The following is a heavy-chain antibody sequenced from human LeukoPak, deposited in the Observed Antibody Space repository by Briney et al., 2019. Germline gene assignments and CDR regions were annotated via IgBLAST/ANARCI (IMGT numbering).Heavy chain of an antibody. CDR3: ARPTAQGSYGYGGFDH. Sequence: PSETLSLTCTVSGGSISSSSYYWGWIRQPPGKGLEWIGSIYYSGSTYYNPSLKSRVTMSVDTSKNQFSLKLSSVTAADTAVYYCARPTAQGSYGYGGFDHWGQGTLVTVSS. CDR2: IYYSGST. V-gene: IGHV4-39*01. D-gene: IGHD5-18*01. J-gene: IGHJ4*02. CDR1: GGSISSSSYY.